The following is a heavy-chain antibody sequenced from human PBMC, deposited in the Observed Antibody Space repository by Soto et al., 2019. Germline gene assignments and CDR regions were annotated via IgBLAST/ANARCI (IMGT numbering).Heavy chain of an antibody. J-gene: IGHJ5*02. CDR3: ARGRFGVVISLGWFDP. V-gene: IGHV4-34*01. CDR2: INHSGST. Sequence: ASETLSLPYAVYGGYFIGYYRSWIRQPPGKGLEWIGEINHSGSTNYNPSLKSRVTISVDTSKNQFSLMLSSVTAADTAVYYCARGRFGVVISLGWFDPWGQGTLVTVSS. CDR1: GGYFIGYY. D-gene: IGHD3-3*01.